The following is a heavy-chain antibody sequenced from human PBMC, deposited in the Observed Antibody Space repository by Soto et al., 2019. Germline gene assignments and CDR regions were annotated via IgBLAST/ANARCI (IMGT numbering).Heavy chain of an antibody. CDR3: ARDSSASATSYSFDY. J-gene: IGHJ4*02. Sequence: ASVKASCKASGYKFINHYIHWVRQAPGVGLEWMGIINPNGGGTDYAQKFQGRVTMTTDTYASTVHMELSSLRSEDTAVYFCARDSSASATSYSFDYWGQGTLVTVSS. CDR2: INPNGGGT. V-gene: IGHV1-46*01. D-gene: IGHD3-10*01. CDR1: GYKFINHY.